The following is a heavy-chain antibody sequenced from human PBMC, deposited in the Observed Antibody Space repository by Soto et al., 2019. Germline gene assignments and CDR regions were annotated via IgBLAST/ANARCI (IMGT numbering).Heavy chain of an antibody. CDR2: IYYSGST. CDR3: ARENFVYYGSGSYYTLYYFDY. J-gene: IGHJ4*02. CDR1: GGTISSYY. V-gene: IGHV4-59*01. Sequence: SETLCLSCTVSGGTISSYYWSWIRQPPGKGLEWIGYIYYSGSTNYNPSLKSRVTISVDTSKNQFSLKLSSVTAADTAVYYCARENFVYYGSGSYYTLYYFDYWGQGTLVTVSS. D-gene: IGHD3-10*01.